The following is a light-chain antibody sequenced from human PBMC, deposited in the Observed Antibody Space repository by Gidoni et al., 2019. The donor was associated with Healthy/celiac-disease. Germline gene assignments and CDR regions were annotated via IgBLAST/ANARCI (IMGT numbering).Light chain of an antibody. CDR1: QIVSSSY. Sequence: VLPRSPGTLSLSPGERATLSCRASQIVSSSYLAWYQQKPGQAPRLLIYGASSRATGIPDRFSGSGSGTDFTLTISRLEPEDFAVYYCQQYGSSPFTFGPGTKVDIK. V-gene: IGKV3-20*01. CDR3: QQYGSSPFT. J-gene: IGKJ3*01. CDR2: GAS.